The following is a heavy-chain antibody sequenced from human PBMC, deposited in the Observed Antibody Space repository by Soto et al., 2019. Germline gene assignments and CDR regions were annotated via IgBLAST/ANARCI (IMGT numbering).Heavy chain of an antibody. CDR3: ATARARGQLGVWVDP. CDR2: IYYTGRT. CDR1: GGSINNTNYS. Sequence: LSPTCSVPGGSINNTNYSWVWIRQHPGKVREWIGMIYYTGRTYYSESLKSRVTISVDPSKNQISLKVTPVTAADRAVYYSATARARGQLGVWVDPCVHGSLVSV. J-gene: IGHJ5*02. D-gene: IGHD6-6*01. V-gene: IGHV4-39*01.